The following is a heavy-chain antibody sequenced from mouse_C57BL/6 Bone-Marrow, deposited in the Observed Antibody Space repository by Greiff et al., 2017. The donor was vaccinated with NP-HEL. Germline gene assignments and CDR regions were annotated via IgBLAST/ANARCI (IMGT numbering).Heavy chain of an antibody. D-gene: IGHD1-1*01. CDR2: IISGGSYT. J-gene: IGHJ3*01. CDR1: GFTFSSYG. V-gene: IGHV5-6*01. Sequence: EVLLVESGGDLVKPGGSLKLSCADSGFTFSSYGMPWVRQTPDKSLEWVATIISGGSYTYYPDSVKGRFTISRDNAKNTRYLQMSSLKSEDAAMYYYERQRRLLRSGLDYWGQGTLVTVSA. CDR3: ERQRRLLRSGLDY.